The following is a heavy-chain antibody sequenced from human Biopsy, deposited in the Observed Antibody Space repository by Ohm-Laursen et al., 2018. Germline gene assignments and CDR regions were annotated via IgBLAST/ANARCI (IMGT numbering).Heavy chain of an antibody. CDR3: ARDYQPHLVTIYYYYYGMDV. J-gene: IGHJ6*02. CDR1: GYTFTTYG. D-gene: IGHD2-2*01. V-gene: IGHV1-18*01. CDR2: ISTYNRNT. Sequence: GSSVKVSCKASGYTFTTYGLSWVRQAPGQGLEWMGWISTYNRNTNYAQKLQGRVTMTTDTSTSTAYMELRSLRSDDTAVYYCARDYQPHLVTIYYYYYGMDVWGQGTTVTVSS.